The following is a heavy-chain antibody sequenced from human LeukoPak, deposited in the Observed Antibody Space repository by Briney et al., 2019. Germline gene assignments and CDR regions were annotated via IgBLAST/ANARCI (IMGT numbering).Heavy chain of an antibody. CDR3: ARGLGMGHDSSGSDWFDS. CDR1: VGSFSSYY. J-gene: IGHJ5*01. V-gene: IGHV4-59*13. Sequence: SETLSLTCTVCVGSFSSYYWSWMRQPPGRGREGIGNIFYSGSTNYTPSLRSRVTISVDTSKNQLSLKVTSVTAADTAVYYCARGLGMGHDSSGSDWFDSWGQGTLVTVSS. D-gene: IGHD3-22*01. CDR2: IFYSGST.